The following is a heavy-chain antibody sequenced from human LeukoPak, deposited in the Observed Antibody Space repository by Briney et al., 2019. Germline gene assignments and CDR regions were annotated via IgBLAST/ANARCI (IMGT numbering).Heavy chain of an antibody. CDR1: GYTFTSYY. Sequence: ASAKVSCKASGYTFTSYYMHWVRQAPGQGLEWMGIINPSGGSTSYAQKFQGRVTMTRDTSTSTVYMELSSLRSEDTAVYYCARVPPFLYYDSSGYPDYWGQGTLVTVSS. CDR3: ARVPPFLYYDSSGYPDY. D-gene: IGHD3-22*01. CDR2: INPSGGST. V-gene: IGHV1-46*01. J-gene: IGHJ4*02.